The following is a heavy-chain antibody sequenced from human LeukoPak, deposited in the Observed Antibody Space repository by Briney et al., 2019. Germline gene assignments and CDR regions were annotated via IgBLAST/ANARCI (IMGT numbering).Heavy chain of an antibody. CDR1: GGSVSSGSYY. Sequence: PSETLSLNCTVSGGSVSSGSYYWSWIRQPPGKGLEWIGYIYYSGSTNYNPSLKSRVTISVDASKNQFSLKLSSVTAADTAVYYCARGGTTGSFDYWGQGTLVTVSS. CDR3: ARGGTTGSFDY. V-gene: IGHV4-61*01. D-gene: IGHD3-16*01. J-gene: IGHJ4*02. CDR2: IYYSGST.